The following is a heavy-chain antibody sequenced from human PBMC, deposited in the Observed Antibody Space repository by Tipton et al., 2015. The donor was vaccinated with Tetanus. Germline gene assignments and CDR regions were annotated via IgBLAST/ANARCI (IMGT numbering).Heavy chain of an antibody. CDR2: IDPNSGGT. V-gene: IGHV1-2*02. CDR3: ARDRGDYIYYGMDV. Sequence: QVQLVQSGAEVKKPGASVKVSCKASGYTFTGYYIYWVRQAPGPGLEWRGWIDPNSGGTVYAQKFQGRVTMTRDTSISTAYMGLRSLRSDDTAVYYCARDRGDYIYYGMDVWGPGTTVTVS. D-gene: IGHD3-22*01. J-gene: IGHJ6*02. CDR1: GYTFTGYY.